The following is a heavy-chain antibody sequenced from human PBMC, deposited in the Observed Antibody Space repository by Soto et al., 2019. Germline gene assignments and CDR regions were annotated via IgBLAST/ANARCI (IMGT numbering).Heavy chain of an antibody. V-gene: IGHV1-2*04. Sequence: GASVKVSCKASGYTFTGYYMHWVRQAPGQGLEWMGWINPNSGGTNYAQKFQGWVTMTRDTSISTAYMELSRLRAEDTAVYYCAKNFIPLSPDLYFDSWGQGTLVTVSS. D-gene: IGHD3-16*01. J-gene: IGHJ4*02. CDR1: GYTFTGYY. CDR3: AKNFIPLSPDLYFDS. CDR2: INPNSGGT.